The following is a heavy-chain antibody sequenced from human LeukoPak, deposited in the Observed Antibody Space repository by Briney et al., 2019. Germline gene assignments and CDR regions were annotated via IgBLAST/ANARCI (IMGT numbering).Heavy chain of an antibody. CDR2: INPNSGGT. J-gene: IGHJ4*02. CDR1: GYTFTGYY. D-gene: IGHD3-10*01. V-gene: IGHV1-2*04. CDR3: ARGFYGSGSYYKLDY. Sequence: ASVKVSCKASGYTFTGYYMHWVRQAPGQGLEWMGWINPNSGGTNYAQKLQGWVTMTRDTSISTAYMELSRLRSDDTAVYYCARGFYGSGSYYKLDYWGQGTLVTVSS.